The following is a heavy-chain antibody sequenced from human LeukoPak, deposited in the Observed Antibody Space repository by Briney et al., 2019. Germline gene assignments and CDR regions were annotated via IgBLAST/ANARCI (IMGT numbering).Heavy chain of an antibody. Sequence: SETLSLTCTVSGYSISSGYYWGWIRQPPGKGLEWIGSIYHSGSTYYNPSLKSRVTISVDTSKNQFSLKLSSVTAADTAVYYCARVVVVAASWFDPWGQGTLVTVSS. J-gene: IGHJ5*02. D-gene: IGHD2-15*01. CDR2: IYHSGST. CDR1: GYSISSGYY. V-gene: IGHV4-38-2*02. CDR3: ARVVVVAASWFDP.